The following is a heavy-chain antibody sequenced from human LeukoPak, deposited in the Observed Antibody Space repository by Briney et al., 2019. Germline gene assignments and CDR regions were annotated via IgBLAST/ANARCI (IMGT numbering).Heavy chain of an antibody. CDR1: GGSISSSSYY. CDR3: ARERGVVPGLFNY. J-gene: IGHJ4*02. Sequence: SETLSLTCTVSGGSISSSSYYWGWIRQPPGKGLEWIGSIYYSGSTYYNPSLKSRVTISVDTSKNQFSLKLSSVTAADTAVYHCARERGVVPGLFNYWGQGTLVTVSS. CDR2: IYYSGST. V-gene: IGHV4-39*07. D-gene: IGHD2-2*01.